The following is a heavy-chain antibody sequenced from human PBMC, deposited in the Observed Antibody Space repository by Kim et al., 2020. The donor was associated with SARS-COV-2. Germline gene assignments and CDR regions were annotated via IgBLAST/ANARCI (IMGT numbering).Heavy chain of an antibody. D-gene: IGHD2-2*03. V-gene: IGHV3-53*01. Sequence: GGSLRLSCAVSGLTVSTSYMSWVRQAPGKGLEWVSVLYSGGDTYYGDSVKGRFTISRDDSKNTLYLQVKILRAEDTAVYYCARDLMDPVYYYYCGMDVWGQGTTVIVSS. J-gene: IGHJ6*02. CDR2: LYSGGDT. CDR1: GLTVSTSY. CDR3: ARDLMDPVYYYYCGMDV.